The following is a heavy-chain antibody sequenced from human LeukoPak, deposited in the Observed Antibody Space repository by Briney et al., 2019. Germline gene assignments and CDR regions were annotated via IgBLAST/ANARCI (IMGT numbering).Heavy chain of an antibody. CDR3: ARLSVTRDLDY. CDR1: GGSFSAYY. CDR2: INQRGRT. J-gene: IGHJ4*02. Sequence: PSETLPLTCGVYGGSFSAYYWTWIRQPPGKGLEWIGEINQRGRTNHNPSLKSRVTMSMDTSRNQFSLNLTSVTAADTGLYFCARLSVTRDLDYWGQGTLVVVSS. V-gene: IGHV4-34*01. D-gene: IGHD4-17*01.